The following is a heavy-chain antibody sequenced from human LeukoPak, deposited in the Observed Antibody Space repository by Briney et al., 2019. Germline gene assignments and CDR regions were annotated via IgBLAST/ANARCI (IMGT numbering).Heavy chain of an antibody. CDR3: ARDYDSSGYSDAFDI. D-gene: IGHD3-22*01. CDR1: GFTFSSYS. CDR2: ISSGSSTI. Sequence: GGSLRLSCAASGFTFSSYSMNWVRQAPGKGLEWVSYISSGSSTIYYADSVKGRFTISRDNAKNSLCLQMNSLRAEDTALYYCARDYDSSGYSDAFDIWGQGTMVTVSS. V-gene: IGHV3-48*01. J-gene: IGHJ3*02.